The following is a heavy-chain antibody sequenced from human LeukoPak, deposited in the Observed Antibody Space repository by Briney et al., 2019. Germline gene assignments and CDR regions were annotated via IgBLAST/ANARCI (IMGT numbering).Heavy chain of an antibody. Sequence: ASVKVSCKASGGTFSSYTISWVRQAPGHGLEWMGRIIPILGIANYAQKFQGRVTITADKSTSTAYMELSSLRSEDTAVYYCARDHYGDYTPRYFDYWGQGTLVTVSS. CDR3: ARDHYGDYTPRYFDY. V-gene: IGHV1-69*04. CDR2: IIPILGIA. D-gene: IGHD4-17*01. CDR1: GGTFSSYT. J-gene: IGHJ4*02.